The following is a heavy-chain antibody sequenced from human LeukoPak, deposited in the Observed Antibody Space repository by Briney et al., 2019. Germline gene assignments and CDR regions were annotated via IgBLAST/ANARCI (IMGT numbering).Heavy chain of an antibody. Sequence: GGSLRLSCAASGFTLSSYAMSWVRQAPGKGLEWVSVISGSGGSTYYRDSVKGRFTISRDNSKNTLYLQMNSLTAGDTAVYYCAKDGTSTVTFDYWGQGTLVTVSS. CDR2: ISGSGGST. CDR3: AKDGTSTVTFDY. CDR1: GFTLSSYA. D-gene: IGHD4-11*01. V-gene: IGHV3-23*01. J-gene: IGHJ4*02.